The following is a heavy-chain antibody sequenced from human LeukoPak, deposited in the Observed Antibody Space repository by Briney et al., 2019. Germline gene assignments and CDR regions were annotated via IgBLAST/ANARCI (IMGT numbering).Heavy chain of an antibody. Sequence: GGSLRLSCAASGFTFSSYWMSWVRQAPGKGLEWVANIKQDGSEINYVDSVKGRFTISRDNAKNSLYLQMDSLRAEDTAVYYCASGHLMARGRPFDYWGQGTLVTVSS. V-gene: IGHV3-7*01. CDR2: IKQDGSEI. CDR3: ASGHLMARGRPFDY. J-gene: IGHJ4*02. D-gene: IGHD5-24*01. CDR1: GFTFSSYW.